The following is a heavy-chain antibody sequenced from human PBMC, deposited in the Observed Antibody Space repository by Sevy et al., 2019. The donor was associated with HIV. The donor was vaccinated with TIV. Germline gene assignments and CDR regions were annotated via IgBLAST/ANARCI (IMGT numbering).Heavy chain of an antibody. V-gene: IGHV3-21*01. J-gene: IGHJ1*01. CDR3: ALERLSSNVAEYFQN. CDR2: ISSSSYI. D-gene: IGHD1-1*01. CDR1: GFTFSSYS. Sequence: GGSLRLSCAASGFTFSSYSMNWVRQAPGKGLEWVSSISSSSYIYYADSVKGRFTISRDNAKNSLYLQMNSLRAEDTAVYYCALERLSSNVAEYFQNWGQGTLVTVSS.